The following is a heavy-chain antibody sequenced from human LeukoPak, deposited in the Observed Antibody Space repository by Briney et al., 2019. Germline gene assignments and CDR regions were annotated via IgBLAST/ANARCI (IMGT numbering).Heavy chain of an antibody. CDR1: GYAFTSYA. Sequence: ASVKVSCKASGYAFTSYAMNWVRQAPGQGLEWMGWINTNTGNPTYAQGFTGRFVFSLDTSVSTAYLQISSLKAEDTAVYYCARQVSDYDFWSGYYPKGNWFDPWGQGTLVTVSS. J-gene: IGHJ5*02. CDR2: INTNTGNP. D-gene: IGHD3-3*01. CDR3: ARQVSDYDFWSGYYPKGNWFDP. V-gene: IGHV7-4-1*02.